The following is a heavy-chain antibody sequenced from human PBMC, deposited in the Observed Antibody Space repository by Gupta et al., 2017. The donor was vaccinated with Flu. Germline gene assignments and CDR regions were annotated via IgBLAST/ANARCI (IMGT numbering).Heavy chain of an antibody. D-gene: IGHD1-26*01. J-gene: IGHJ4*02. V-gene: IGHV1-2*02. CDR1: GSTFSGYH. Sequence: QVQLVQSGTEVKRPGASVGLSCKASGSTFSGYHLHWVRQGPGQGLEWRGWIKPSNGGKNSVQKFQGRATMTRDTSLNIGYMVLNDLLPDVSGVYYCAREGGGTDSPFNYRGQGILITVSS. CDR2: IKPSNGGK. CDR3: AREGGGTDSPFNY.